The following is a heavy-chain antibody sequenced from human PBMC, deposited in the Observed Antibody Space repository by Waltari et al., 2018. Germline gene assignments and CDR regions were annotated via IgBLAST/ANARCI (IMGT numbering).Heavy chain of an antibody. CDR1: GGSISGHY. V-gene: IGHV4-59*11. J-gene: IGHJ4*02. Sequence: QVQLQESGPGLVKPSETLSLTCTVSGGSISGHYWSWIRQPPGKGLEWIGYIYYSGSTNYNPSLKSRVTISVDTSKNQFSLKLSSVTAADTAVYYCARREIRGGSYSLDYWGQGTLVTVSS. D-gene: IGHD1-26*01. CDR2: IYYSGST. CDR3: ARREIRGGSYSLDY.